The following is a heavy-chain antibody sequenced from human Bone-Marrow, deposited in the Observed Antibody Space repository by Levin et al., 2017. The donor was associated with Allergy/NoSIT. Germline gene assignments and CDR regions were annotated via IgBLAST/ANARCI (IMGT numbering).Heavy chain of an antibody. V-gene: IGHV3-30*14. CDR3: TRAERIVMLNSGYLDS. J-gene: IGHJ4*02. Sequence: GESLKISCAVSEIIFSYNAMHWVRQAPGKGLEWVAGISADGGEKFYADSVQGRFIVSGDGSKKSSSLQLNNLRTDDTAIYFCTRAERIVMLNSGYLDSWGQGTLVTVAS. CDR1: EIIFSYNA. CDR2: ISADGGEK. D-gene: IGHD1-26*01.